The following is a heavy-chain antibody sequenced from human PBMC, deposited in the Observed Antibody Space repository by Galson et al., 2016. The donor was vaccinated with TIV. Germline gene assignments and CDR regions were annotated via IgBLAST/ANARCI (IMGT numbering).Heavy chain of an antibody. V-gene: IGHV1-18*04. CDR2: ISGHSGNT. J-gene: IGHJ6*02. D-gene: IGHD3-22*01. CDR3: ARDRGSMTMILVVDYYYGMDV. Sequence: SVKVSCKASGYTFTNYGISWVRRAPGQGLEWMGWISGHSGNTDYARKFQGRLVMTTDTSTGTAFMEVRSLTSDDTAVYYCARDRGSMTMILVVDYYYGMDVWGQGTTVTVSS. CDR1: GYTFTNYG.